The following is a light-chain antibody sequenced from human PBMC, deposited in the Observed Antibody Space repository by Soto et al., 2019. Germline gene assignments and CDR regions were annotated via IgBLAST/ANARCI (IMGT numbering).Light chain of an antibody. CDR3: QQYDNLPPTWT. V-gene: IGKV1-33*01. CDR1: QDIATY. CDR2: DAS. Sequence: DIQMTQSPSSLSASVGNRVTITCQASQDIATYLNWYQQKPGKATNLLIYDASNLETGVPSRFSGGGSGTHFTFTISNLQPEDIATYYCQQYDNLPPTWTVGQGTKVDSK. J-gene: IGKJ1*01.